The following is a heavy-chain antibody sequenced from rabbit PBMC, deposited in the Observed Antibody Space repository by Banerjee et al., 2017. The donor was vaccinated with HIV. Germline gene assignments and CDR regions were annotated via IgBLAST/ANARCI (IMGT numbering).Heavy chain of an antibody. J-gene: IGHJ4*01. CDR3: ARAAYAGHGYAGAFNL. V-gene: IGHV1S40*01. D-gene: IGHD6-1*01. Sequence: QSLEESGGDLVKPGASLTLTCTASGFSFSSSDWICWVRQAPGKGLEWIACIYTDISGSAYYASWAKGRFTISKTSSTTVTLQMTSLTAADTATYFCARAAYAGHGYAGAFNLWGQGTLVTDS. CDR2: IYTDISGSA. CDR1: GFSFSSSDW.